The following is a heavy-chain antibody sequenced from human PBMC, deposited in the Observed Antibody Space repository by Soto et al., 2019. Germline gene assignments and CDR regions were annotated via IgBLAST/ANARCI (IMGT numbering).Heavy chain of an antibody. J-gene: IGHJ6*02. CDR3: AGGRSHLPWHYYYGMDV. CDR2: ISAYNGNT. Sequence: QVQLVQSGAEVKKPGASVKVSCKASGYTFTSYGISWVRQAPGQGLEWMGWISAYNGNTNYAQKLQGRVTMTTDTSTSTAYMELRSLRSDDTAVYYCAGGRSHLPWHYYYGMDVWGQGTTVTVSS. V-gene: IGHV1-18*01. D-gene: IGHD3-16*01. CDR1: GYTFTSYG.